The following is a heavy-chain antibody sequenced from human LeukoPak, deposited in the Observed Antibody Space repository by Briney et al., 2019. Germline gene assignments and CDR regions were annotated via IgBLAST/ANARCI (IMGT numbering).Heavy chain of an antibody. CDR2: IYYSGST. D-gene: IGHD6-6*01. CDR1: GGSISSSSYY. Sequence: KSSETLSLTCTVSGGSISSSSYYWGWIRQPPGKGLEWIGSIYYSGSTYYNPSLKSRVTISVDTSKNQFSLKLSSVTAADTAVYYCERRVVAARPFEYWGQGTLVTVSS. J-gene: IGHJ4*02. V-gene: IGHV4-39*01. CDR3: ERRVVAARPFEY.